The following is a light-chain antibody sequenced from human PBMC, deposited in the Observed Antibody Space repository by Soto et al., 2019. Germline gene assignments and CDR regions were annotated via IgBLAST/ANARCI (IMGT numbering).Light chain of an antibody. Sequence: QSALTQPPSASGSPGQSVTISCAGTGSDVGGYNYVSWYQQHPGKAPKLMIYEVSKRPSGVPDRFSGSKSGNTASLTVSGLQAEDEADYYCSSHAGSINVVFGGGTQLTVL. V-gene: IGLV2-8*01. CDR2: EVS. CDR1: GSDVGGYNY. J-gene: IGLJ2*01. CDR3: SSHAGSINVV.